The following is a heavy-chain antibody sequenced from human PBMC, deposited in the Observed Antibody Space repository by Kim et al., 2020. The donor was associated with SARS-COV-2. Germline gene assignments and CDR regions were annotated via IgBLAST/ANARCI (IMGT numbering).Heavy chain of an antibody. CDR3: ARTYSSPFSLDV. V-gene: IGHV4-39*01. CDR1: GVSLSGSGGS. Sequence: SETLSLTCTVSGVSLSGSGGSWGLGWIRQPPGKGLEWIGNIYSGGDTYYSPSLMSRGTLSTDTSRNQVSLVLSSVTAADTAVYYCARTYSSPFSLDVWG. CDR2: IYSGGDT. J-gene: IGHJ6*02. D-gene: IGHD2-15*01.